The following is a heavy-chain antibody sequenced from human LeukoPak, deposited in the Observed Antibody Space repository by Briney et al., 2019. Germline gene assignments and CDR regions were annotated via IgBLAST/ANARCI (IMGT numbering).Heavy chain of an antibody. J-gene: IGHJ4*02. D-gene: IGHD6-19*01. Sequence: SGGSLRLSCAASGFIFSDHYMTWMRQAPGKGLEWISYISSSGSYINSADSVKGRFIISRDNAKNSLYLQMNSLTADDTAVYYCAKRQSSGCFDFWGQGTLVTVSS. CDR1: GFIFSDHY. V-gene: IGHV3-11*06. CDR2: ISSSGSYI. CDR3: AKRQSSGCFDF.